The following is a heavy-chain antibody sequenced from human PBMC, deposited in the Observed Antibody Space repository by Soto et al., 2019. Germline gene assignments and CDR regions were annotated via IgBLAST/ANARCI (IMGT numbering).Heavy chain of an antibody. J-gene: IGHJ4*02. CDR2: IHDSGIT. Sequence: PSETLSLTCSVSGGSMRSYYWSWIRQPPGKGLEWIGYIHDSGITDYNPSLKSRATISIDTFRNQISLNLHSVTAADTAVYYCARESGFGSDFWGRGTGVPVSS. V-gene: IGHV4-59*01. CDR3: ARESGFGSDF. D-gene: IGHD2-21*01. CDR1: GGSMRSYY.